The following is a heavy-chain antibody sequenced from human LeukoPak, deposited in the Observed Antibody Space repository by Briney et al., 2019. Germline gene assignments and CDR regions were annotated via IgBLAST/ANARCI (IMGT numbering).Heavy chain of an antibody. V-gene: IGHV3-21*01. CDR3: ARVGYNSGWYEY. J-gene: IGHJ4*02. CDR1: GFTFSSYN. Sequence: GGSLRLSCAASGFTFSSYNMNWVRQTPGKGLEWVSSISSSSSFIYYADSVKGRFTISRDNAKNSLYLQMNSLRAEDTAVYYCARVGYNSGWYEYWGQGTLVTVSS. CDR2: ISSSSSFI. D-gene: IGHD6-19*01.